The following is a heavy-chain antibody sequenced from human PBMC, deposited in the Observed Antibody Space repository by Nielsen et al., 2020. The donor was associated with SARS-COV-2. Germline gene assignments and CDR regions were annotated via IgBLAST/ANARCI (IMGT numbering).Heavy chain of an antibody. CDR2: IYHSGST. CDR3: ARDGLYCGGDCSESAFDI. CDR1: GGSISSSNW. J-gene: IGHJ3*02. D-gene: IGHD2-21*02. V-gene: IGHV4-4*02. Sequence: SETLSLTCAVSGGSISSSNWWSWVRQPPGKGLEWIGEIYHSGSTNYNPSLKSRVTISVDTSKNQFSLKLSSVTAADTAVYYCARDGLYCGGDCSESAFDIWGQGTMVTVSS.